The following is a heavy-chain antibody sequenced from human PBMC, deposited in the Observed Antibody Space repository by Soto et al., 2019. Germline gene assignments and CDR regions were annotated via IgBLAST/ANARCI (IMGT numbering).Heavy chain of an antibody. D-gene: IGHD3-16*01. V-gene: IGHV4-34*01. CDR1: GGSFSGYY. CDR3: AHDGMPLGGYMDV. Sequence: SETLSLTCAVYGGSFSGYYWSWIRQPPGKGLEWIGEINHSGSTNYNPSLKSRVTISVDTSKNQFSLKLSSVTAADTAVYYCAHDGMPLGGYMDVWGKGTTVTVSS. J-gene: IGHJ6*03. CDR2: INHSGST.